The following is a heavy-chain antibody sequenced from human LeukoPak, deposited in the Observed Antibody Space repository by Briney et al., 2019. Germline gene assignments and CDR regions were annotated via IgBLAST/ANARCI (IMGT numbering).Heavy chain of an antibody. D-gene: IGHD6-13*01. V-gene: IGHV3-48*04. CDR3: ARDLDYSSPPGYFDY. J-gene: IGHJ4*02. CDR2: ISSSSPI. CDR1: GFTFSSYN. Sequence: GGSLRLSCAASGFTFSSYNMNWVRQAPGKGLEWVSYISSSSPIYYADSVKGRFTISRDNAKNSLYLQMSSLRAEDTAVYYCARDLDYSSPPGYFDYWGQGTLVTVSS.